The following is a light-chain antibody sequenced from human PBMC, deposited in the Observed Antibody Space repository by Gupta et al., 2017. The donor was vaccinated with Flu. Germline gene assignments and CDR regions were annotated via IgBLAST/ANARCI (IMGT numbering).Light chain of an antibody. CDR1: QSVSSN. V-gene: IGKV3-15*01. J-gene: IGKJ2*03. CDR2: GAS. CDR3: QQYKNWHRVSYS. Sequence: EIVMTQSPATLSVSPGERATLSCRASQSVSSNLAWYQQKPGQAPRLLIYGASTRATGSPARFSGSGSGTEFTLTISSLQSEDFAVYYCQQYKNWHRVSYSFGQGTKLEIK.